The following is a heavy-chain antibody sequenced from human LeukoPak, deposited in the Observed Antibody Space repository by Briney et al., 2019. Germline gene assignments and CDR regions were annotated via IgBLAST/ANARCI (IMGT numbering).Heavy chain of an antibody. D-gene: IGHD3-22*01. J-gene: IGHJ6*02. CDR2: INPNSGGT. CDR1: GYTFTGYY. V-gene: IGHV1-2*02. CDR3: ARAGRYYYDSSGYYSGSGSMDV. Sequence: ASVKVSCKASGYTFTGYYMHWVRQAPGQGLEWMGWINPNSGGTNYAQKFQGRVTMTRDTSISTAYMELSRLRSDDTAVYHCARAGRYYYDSSGYYSGSGSMDVWGQGTTVTVSS.